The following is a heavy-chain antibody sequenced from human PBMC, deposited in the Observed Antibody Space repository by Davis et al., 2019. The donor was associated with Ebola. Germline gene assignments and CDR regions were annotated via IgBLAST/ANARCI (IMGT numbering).Heavy chain of an antibody. CDR3: ANYDSSGYYRAEDY. V-gene: IGHV3-74*01. CDR2: ISGDGKKT. CDR1: GFTFSSYC. D-gene: IGHD3-22*01. Sequence: ESLKISCAASGFTFSSYCLHWVRHAPGKGLVWVSRISGDGKKTNYADFVKGRVTISRANSKNTLYLQMNSRRAEDTAVYYCANYDSSGYYRAEDYWGQGTLVTVSS. J-gene: IGHJ4*02.